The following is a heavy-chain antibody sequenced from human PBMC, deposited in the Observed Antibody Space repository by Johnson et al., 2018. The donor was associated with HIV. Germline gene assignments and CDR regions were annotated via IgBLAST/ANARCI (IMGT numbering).Heavy chain of an antibody. V-gene: IGHV3-30*03. CDR2: ISYDGSNK. CDR1: GFTFSSYG. Sequence: HVQLVESGGGVVQPGRSLRLSCAASGFTFSSYGMHWVRQAPGKGLEWVAVISYDGSNKYYADFVKGRFTISRDNSKNTLYLQMNSLRAEDTAVYYCARGGVIHDAFDIWGQGTMVTLSS. D-gene: IGHD3-3*01. CDR3: ARGGVIHDAFDI. J-gene: IGHJ3*02.